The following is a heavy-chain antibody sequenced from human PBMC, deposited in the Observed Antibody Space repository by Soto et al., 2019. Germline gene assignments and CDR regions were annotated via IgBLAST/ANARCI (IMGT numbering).Heavy chain of an antibody. CDR2: ISYDGSNK. CDR1: GFPFTTYG. V-gene: IGHV3-30*03. CDR3: FAGQNYYDY. J-gene: IGHJ4*02. Sequence: QVQLVESGGGVVQPGRSLRLSCAASGFPFTTYGMHWVREGPGKGLEWVAVISYDGSNKYYADSVKGRFTISRDNSKNALYLHMYYLRPEDTALHYCFAGQNYYDYRGQGTLVTVSS.